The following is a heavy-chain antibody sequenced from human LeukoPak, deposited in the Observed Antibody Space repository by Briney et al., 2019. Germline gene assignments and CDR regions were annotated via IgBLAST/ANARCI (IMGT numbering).Heavy chain of an antibody. V-gene: IGHV1-69*02. Sequence: ASVKVSCKASGGTFSSYTISWVRQAPGQGLEWMGRIIPILGIANYAQKFQGRVTITADKSTSTAYMELSSLRSEDTAVYYCASRVVPAAMEAFDIWGQGTMVTVSS. CDR2: IIPILGIA. CDR3: ASRVVPAAMEAFDI. J-gene: IGHJ3*02. D-gene: IGHD2-2*01. CDR1: GGTFSSYT.